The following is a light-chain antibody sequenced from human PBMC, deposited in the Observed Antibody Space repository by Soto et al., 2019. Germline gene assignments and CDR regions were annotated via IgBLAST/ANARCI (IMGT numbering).Light chain of an antibody. J-gene: IGLJ2*01. CDR3: QSYDSSLSGHVV. V-gene: IGLV1-40*01. CDR2: GNN. CDR1: NSNIGVGYH. Sequence: QSVLTQPPSVSAAPGQRVTISCTGSNSNIGVGYHVHWYQQLPGTAPKLLIYGNNNRPSGVPDRFSGSKSGTSASLAITGLQAEDEADYYCQSYDSSLSGHVVFGGGTKVTVL.